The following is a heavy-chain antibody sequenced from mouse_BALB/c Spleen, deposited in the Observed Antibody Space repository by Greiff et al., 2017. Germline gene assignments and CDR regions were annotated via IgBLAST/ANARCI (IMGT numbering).Heavy chain of an antibody. V-gene: IGHV3-2*02. CDR3: ARGWDSFAY. CDR1: GYSITSDYA. Sequence: EVKLVESGPGLVKPSQSLSLTCTVTGYSITSDYAWNWIRQFPGNKLEWMGYISYSGSTSYNPSLKSRISITRDTSKNQFFLQLNSVTTEDTATYYCARGWDSFAYWGQGTLVTVSA. D-gene: IGHD2-3*01. CDR2: ISYSGST. J-gene: IGHJ3*01.